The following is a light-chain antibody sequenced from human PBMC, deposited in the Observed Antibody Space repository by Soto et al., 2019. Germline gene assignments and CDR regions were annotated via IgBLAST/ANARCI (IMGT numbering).Light chain of an antibody. Sequence: DIQMTQSPSSLSASVGDRVTITCQASQDISSYLNWYQQRPGKAPKLMIYNASNLETGVPSRFSGSGSGTHFTFTISSLQPEDIATYYCQQYDDLPLTLGGGTKVDIK. J-gene: IGKJ4*01. CDR2: NAS. V-gene: IGKV1-33*01. CDR3: QQYDDLPLT. CDR1: QDISSY.